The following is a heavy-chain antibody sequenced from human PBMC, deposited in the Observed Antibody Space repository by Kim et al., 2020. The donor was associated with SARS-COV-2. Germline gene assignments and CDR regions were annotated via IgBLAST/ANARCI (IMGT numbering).Heavy chain of an antibody. J-gene: IGHJ6*02. D-gene: IGHD3-16*01. CDR2: ISYDGSKK. CDR1: GFTFRSYA. CDR3: ARDGGTFGGAVYGMDV. V-gene: IGHV3-30*04. Sequence: GGSLRLSCAASGFTFRSYAMHWVRQAPGKGLEWVALISYDGSKKYYADSVKGRFTISRDNSKNTVYLQMNSLRPEDTAMYYCARDGGTFGGAVYGMDVWGQGTTVTVSS.